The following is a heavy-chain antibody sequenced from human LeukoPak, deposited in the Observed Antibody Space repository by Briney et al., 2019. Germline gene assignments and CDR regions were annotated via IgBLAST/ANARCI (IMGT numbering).Heavy chain of an antibody. D-gene: IGHD2-15*01. CDR3: AGVRGLYCFDY. J-gene: IGHJ4*02. Sequence: PSETLSLTCAVSGYSISSGYYWGWIRQPPGKGLEWIGSIFHSGSTYYNPSLKSRVTISVDTSKNQFSLKLSSVAAADTAVYYCAGVRGLYCFDYWGQGTLVTVSS. CDR2: IFHSGST. CDR1: GYSISSGYY. V-gene: IGHV4-38-2*01.